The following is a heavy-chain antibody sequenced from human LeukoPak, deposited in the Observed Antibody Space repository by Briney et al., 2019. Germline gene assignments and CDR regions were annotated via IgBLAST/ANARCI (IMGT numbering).Heavy chain of an antibody. Sequence: ASVKVSCKASGYTFTSYYMHWVRQAPGQGLEWMGIINPSGGSTSYAQKFQGRVTMTRDTSTSTVYMELSSLRSEDTAVYYCAREGPAYSGSYYKIDHDAFDIWGQGTMVTVSS. D-gene: IGHD3-10*01. J-gene: IGHJ3*02. CDR3: AREGPAYSGSYYKIDHDAFDI. CDR2: INPSGGST. CDR1: GYTFTSYY. V-gene: IGHV1-46*01.